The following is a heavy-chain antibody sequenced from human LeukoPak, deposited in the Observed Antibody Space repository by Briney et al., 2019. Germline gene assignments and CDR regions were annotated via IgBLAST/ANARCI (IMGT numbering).Heavy chain of an antibody. CDR3: ARGGIAVAGKRPTKYNWFDP. V-gene: IGHV4-59*01. J-gene: IGHJ5*02. CDR1: GGSISSYY. D-gene: IGHD6-19*01. CDR2: IYYSGST. Sequence: SETLSLTCTVSGGSISSYYWSWIRQPPGKGLEWIGYIYYSGSTNYNSSLKSRVTISVDTSKNQFSLKLSSVTAADTAVYYCARGGIAVAGKRPTKYNWFDPWGQGTLVTVSS.